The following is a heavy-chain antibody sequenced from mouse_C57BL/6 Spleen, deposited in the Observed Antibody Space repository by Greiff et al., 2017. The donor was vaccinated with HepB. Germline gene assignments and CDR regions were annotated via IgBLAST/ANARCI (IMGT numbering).Heavy chain of an antibody. D-gene: IGHD1-1*01. V-gene: IGHV1-50*01. CDR2: IDPSDSYT. Sequence: QVQLQQSGAELVKPGASVKLSCKASGYTFTSYWMQWVKQRPGQGLEWIGEIDPSDSYTNYNQKFKGKATLTVDTSSSTAYMQLSSLTSEDSAVYYCARRYGSSLAWFAYWGQRTLVTVSA. J-gene: IGHJ3*01. CDR3: ARRYGSSLAWFAY. CDR1: GYTFTSYW.